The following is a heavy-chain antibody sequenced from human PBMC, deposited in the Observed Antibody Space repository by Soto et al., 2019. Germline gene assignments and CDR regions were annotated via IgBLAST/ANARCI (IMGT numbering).Heavy chain of an antibody. CDR3: AKHSYSSSGLLGGY. CDR2: ISGSGGST. Sequence: GGSLRLSCAASGFTFSSYAMSWVRQAPGKGLEWVSAISGSGGSTYYADSVKGRFTISRDNSKNTLYLQMNSLRAEDTAVYYCAKHSYSSSGLLGGYWRQGSRVTVSS. J-gene: IGHJ4*02. V-gene: IGHV3-23*01. D-gene: IGHD6-6*01. CDR1: GFTFSSYA.